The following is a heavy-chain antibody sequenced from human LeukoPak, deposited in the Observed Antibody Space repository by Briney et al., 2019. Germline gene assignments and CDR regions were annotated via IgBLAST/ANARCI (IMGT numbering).Heavy chain of an antibody. V-gene: IGHV4-59*08. Sequence: ETLSLTFAVSGGSISSYYWSWVRRPPGKGREGIGYIYYSGSTNYNPSLKSRVTISVDTSKNQISLKLSSVTAADTAVYYCARPLAAADPWDAFDIWGQGTMVTVSS. CDR3: ARPLAAADPWDAFDI. CDR1: GGSISSYY. CDR2: IYYSGST. J-gene: IGHJ3*02. D-gene: IGHD6-13*01.